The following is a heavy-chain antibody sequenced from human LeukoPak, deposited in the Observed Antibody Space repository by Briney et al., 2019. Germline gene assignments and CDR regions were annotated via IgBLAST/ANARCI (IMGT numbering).Heavy chain of an antibody. CDR3: ARAPEQQAGFDL. CDR2: INPNSGGT. J-gene: IGHJ2*01. Sequence: ASVKVSCKASGYTFTGYYMHWVRQAPGQGLEWMGWINPNSGGTNYAQKFQGWVTMTRDTSISTAYMEPSRLRSDDTAVYYCARAPEQQAGFDLWGRGTLVTVSS. CDR1: GYTFTGYY. D-gene: IGHD6-13*01. V-gene: IGHV1-2*04.